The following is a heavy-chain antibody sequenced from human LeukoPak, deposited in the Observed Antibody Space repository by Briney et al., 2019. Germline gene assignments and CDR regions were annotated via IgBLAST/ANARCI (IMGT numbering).Heavy chain of an antibody. CDR1: GGTFSSYA. CDR2: IIPILGIA. J-gene: IGHJ5*02. V-gene: IGHV1-69*04. CDR3: ARGVVPAAINNWFDP. D-gene: IGHD2-2*01. Sequence: GASVKVSCKASGGTFSSYAISWMRQAPGQGLEWMGRIIPILGIANYAQKFQGRVTITADKSTSTAYMELSSLRSEDTAVYYCARGVVPAAINNWFDPWGQGTLVTVSS.